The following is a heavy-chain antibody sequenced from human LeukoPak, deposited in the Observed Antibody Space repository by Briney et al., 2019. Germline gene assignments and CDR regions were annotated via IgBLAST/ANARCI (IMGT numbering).Heavy chain of an antibody. V-gene: IGHV1-69*13. J-gene: IGHJ4*02. Sequence: SVKVSCRASGGTFSSYAISWVRQAPGQGLEWMGGIIPIFGTANYAQKFQGRVTITADESTSTAYMELSSLRSEDTAVYYCAGEVTDCSSTSCYISFDYWGQGTLVTVSS. CDR1: GGTFSSYA. CDR3: AGEVTDCSSTSCYISFDY. CDR2: IIPIFGTA. D-gene: IGHD2-2*02.